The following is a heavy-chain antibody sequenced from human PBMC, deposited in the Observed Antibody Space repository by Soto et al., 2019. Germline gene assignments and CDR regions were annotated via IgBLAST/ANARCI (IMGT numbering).Heavy chain of an antibody. CDR2: ISSSGTYI. Sequence: GGSLRLSCETSGFPFGIYTMNWVRQAPGKGLEWVSSISSSGTYIDYADSVEGRFAISRDDAKNSVFLEMTSLRVDDTAVYYCAREGNFHEFWGQGTLVTVSS. V-gene: IGHV3-21*01. J-gene: IGHJ4*02. D-gene: IGHD1-7*01. CDR3: AREGNFHEF. CDR1: GFPFGIYT.